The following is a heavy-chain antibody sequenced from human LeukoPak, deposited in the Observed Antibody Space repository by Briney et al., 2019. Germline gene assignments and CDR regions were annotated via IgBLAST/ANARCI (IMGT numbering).Heavy chain of an antibody. CDR2: ISYDGSNK. J-gene: IGHJ5*02. Sequence: GGSLRLSCAASGFTFSIYAMHWVRQAPGKGLEWVAVISYDGSNKYYADSVKGRFSISRDNSKNTLFLQISSLRAEDTAMYFCARTPYTEFWFDPWGPGTLVTVSS. D-gene: IGHD3-10*01. V-gene: IGHV3-30-3*01. CDR1: GFTFSIYA. CDR3: ARTPYTEFWFDP.